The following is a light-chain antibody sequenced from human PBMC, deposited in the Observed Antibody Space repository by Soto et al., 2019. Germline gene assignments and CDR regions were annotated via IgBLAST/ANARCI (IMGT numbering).Light chain of an antibody. CDR1: QNISTY. V-gene: IGKV3-11*01. J-gene: IGKJ1*01. CDR2: GVS. Sequence: EIVLTQSPATLSLSPGEGASLSCRASQNISTYLAWYQQRPGQVPRLLIYGVSKRAPAIPPRFSGSGSGTDFTLSVSGLETEACATYYCQQRTNSPPWTFGQGTRVELK. CDR3: QQRTNSPPWT.